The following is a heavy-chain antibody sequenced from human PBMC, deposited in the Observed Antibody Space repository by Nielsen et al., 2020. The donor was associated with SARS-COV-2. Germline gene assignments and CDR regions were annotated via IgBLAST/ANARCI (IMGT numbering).Heavy chain of an antibody. J-gene: IGHJ4*02. V-gene: IGHV3-30*04. CDR2: ISFDGLYK. CDR1: GFNFRSYA. D-gene: IGHD6-13*01. Sequence: LKISCAASGFNFRSYAIHWVRQAPGKGLEWVTVISFDGLYKQYTDSVKGRFSISRDNSKNTVSLQMDSLRSEDTAVYYCAREDRTNWYGVDYWGQGTLVTVSS. CDR3: AREDRTNWYGVDY.